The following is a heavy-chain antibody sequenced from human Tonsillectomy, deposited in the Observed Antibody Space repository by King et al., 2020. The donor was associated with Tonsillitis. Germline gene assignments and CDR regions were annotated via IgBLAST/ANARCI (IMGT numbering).Heavy chain of an antibody. CDR3: ARLYGDTSTTSYYYYGMDV. V-gene: IGHV4-59*01. D-gene: IGHD4-17*01. Sequence: VQLQESGPGLVKPSETLSLTCTVSGGSISSYYWSWIRQPPGKGLEWIGYIYYSGSTNYNPSLKSRVXISVDTSKNQFXLKLSSVPAADPAXYYCARLYGDTSTTSYYYYGMDVWGQGXTVTVSS. CDR1: GGSISSYY. J-gene: IGHJ6*02. CDR2: IYYSGST.